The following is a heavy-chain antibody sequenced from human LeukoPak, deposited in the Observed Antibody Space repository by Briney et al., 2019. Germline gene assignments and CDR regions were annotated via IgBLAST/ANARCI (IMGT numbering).Heavy chain of an antibody. CDR3: ARAHSRSWSTVHY. J-gene: IGHJ4*02. CDR2: IWYDGSNK. CDR1: GFTFSSYG. V-gene: IGHV3-33*01. D-gene: IGHD6-13*01. Sequence: GGSLRLSCAASGFTFSSYGMHWVRQAPGKGLEWVAVIWYDGSNKYYADSVKGRFTISRDNSKNTLYLQMNSLRAEDTAVYYCARAHSRSWSTVHYWGQGTLVTVSS.